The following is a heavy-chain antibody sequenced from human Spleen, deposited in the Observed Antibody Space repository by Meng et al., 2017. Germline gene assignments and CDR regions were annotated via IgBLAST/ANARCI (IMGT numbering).Heavy chain of an antibody. Sequence: QVQLRESGPALVKPSETLALTCAVSGGSISSSNSWSWVRQPPGKGLEWIGEIYHGGTTSYNPSLKSRVTISVDRSKNQFSLNLSSVTAADTAVYYCARDLRAYSTSPFDYWGQGTLVTVSS. V-gene: IGHV4-4*02. CDR2: IYHGGTT. CDR1: GGSISSSNS. J-gene: IGHJ4*02. D-gene: IGHD6-6*01. CDR3: ARDLRAYSTSPFDY.